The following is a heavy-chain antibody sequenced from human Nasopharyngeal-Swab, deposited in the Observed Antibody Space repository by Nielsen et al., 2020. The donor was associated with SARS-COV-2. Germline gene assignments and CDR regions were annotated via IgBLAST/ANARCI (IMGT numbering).Heavy chain of an antibody. V-gene: IGHV1-69*04. D-gene: IGHD5-12*01. CDR1: GGTFTNYG. CDR3: ARAGRGYSNGEIDGFHYMDV. Sequence: SVKVSCKASGGTFTNYGITWVRQAPGQGLEWIGRIIPILGKSNNARKFQGRVTITADKSTSTVYMELSSLRSEDTAVYYCARAGRGYSNGEIDGFHYMDVWGRGTAVAVSS. J-gene: IGHJ6*03. CDR2: IIPILGKS.